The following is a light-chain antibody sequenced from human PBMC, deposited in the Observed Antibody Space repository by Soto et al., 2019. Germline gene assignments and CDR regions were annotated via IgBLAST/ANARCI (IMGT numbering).Light chain of an antibody. J-gene: IGKJ4*01. CDR3: QQLSTYPSP. V-gene: IGKV1-9*01. CDR2: AAS. CDR1: QGIGSY. Sequence: IRLTQSPYSLSASIGDRGTITCRASQGIGSYLAWYQQKPGEAPKLLIFAASTLQSGVPSRFSGSGSGTDFTLTISSLQAEDFATYYCQQLSTYPSPFGGVSKAAI.